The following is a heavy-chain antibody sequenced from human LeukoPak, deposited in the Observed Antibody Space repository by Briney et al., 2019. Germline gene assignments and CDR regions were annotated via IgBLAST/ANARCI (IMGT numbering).Heavy chain of an antibody. D-gene: IGHD2-15*01. CDR3: ARHGGTVSHYFLDF. Sequence: PSETLSLTCTASSGSINSYDWVWVRQPAGRGLEWIGRIYTTGKTDYNPSLKSRLTMSVDTTKRQFSLNLRSMTAADTAIYCCARHGGTVSHYFLDFWSQGTLVTVSS. CDR1: SGSINSYD. CDR2: IYTTGKT. V-gene: IGHV4-4*07. J-gene: IGHJ4*02.